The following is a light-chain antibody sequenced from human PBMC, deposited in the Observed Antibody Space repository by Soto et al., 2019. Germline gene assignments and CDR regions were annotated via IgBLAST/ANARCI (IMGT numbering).Light chain of an antibody. Sequence: EIVLTQSPGTLSFSPGERATLSCRASQSVSSDSLAWYQQKPGQAPRLLIYGASSRATGIPDRFSGSGSGTDFTLTVSRLEPADFAVSYCQQYRISPPAFGQGT. J-gene: IGKJ2*01. CDR3: QQYRISPPA. V-gene: IGKV3-20*01. CDR1: QSVSSDS. CDR2: GAS.